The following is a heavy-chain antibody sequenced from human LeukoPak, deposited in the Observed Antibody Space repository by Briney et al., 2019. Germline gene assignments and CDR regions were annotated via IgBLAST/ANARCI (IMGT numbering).Heavy chain of an antibody. CDR3: AKGNYDSSGYYRGAFDI. CDR1: GFTFSSYA. V-gene: IGHV3-23*01. Sequence: GGSLRLSCEASGFTFSSYAMSWVRQAPGKGLEWVSAISGSGGSTYYADSVKGRFTISRDNSKNTLYLQMNSLRAEDTAVYYCAKGNYDSSGYYRGAFDIWGQGTMVTVSS. D-gene: IGHD3-22*01. CDR2: ISGSGGST. J-gene: IGHJ3*02.